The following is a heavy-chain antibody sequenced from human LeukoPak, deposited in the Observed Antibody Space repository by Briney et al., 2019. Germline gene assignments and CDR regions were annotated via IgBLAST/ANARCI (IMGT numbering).Heavy chain of an antibody. D-gene: IGHD3-22*01. CDR2: ISGYNGNT. J-gene: IGHJ4*02. V-gene: IGHV1-18*01. CDR3: ARIYDRSGYFFDY. CDR1: GDTFTSYG. Sequence: ASVKVSCKAPGDTFTSYGISWVRQAPGQGLEWMGWISGYNGNTKNAQKLQGRVTMTTDTSTSTAYMELRSLRSDDTAVYYCARIYDRSGYFFDYWGQGTLVTVSS.